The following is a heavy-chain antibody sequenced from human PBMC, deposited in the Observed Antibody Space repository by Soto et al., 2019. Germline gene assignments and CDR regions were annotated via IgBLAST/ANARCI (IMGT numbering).Heavy chain of an antibody. CDR1: GGSISSSSYY. V-gene: IGHV4-39*01. Sequence: QLQLQESGPGLVKPSETLSLTCTVSGGSISSSSYYWGCIRQPPGKGLAWIGSIYYSGSTYYSPSLKSRVTISVDTSKNQFSLKLSSVTASYTAVYYCARRGYCSSTSCYLDYWGQGTLGTVSS. CDR2: IYYSGST. J-gene: IGHJ4*02. CDR3: ARRGYCSSTSCYLDY. D-gene: IGHD2-2*01.